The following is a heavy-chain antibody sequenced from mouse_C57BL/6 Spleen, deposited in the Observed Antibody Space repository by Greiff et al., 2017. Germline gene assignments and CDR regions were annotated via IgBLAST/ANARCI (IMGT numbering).Heavy chain of an antibody. Sequence: QVVESGGGLVKPGGSLKLSCAASGFTFSDYGMHWVRQAPEKGLEWVAYISSGSSTIYYADTVKGRFTISRDNAKNTLFLQMTSLRSEDTAMYYCARNYGSSFDVWGTGTTVTVSS. J-gene: IGHJ1*03. CDR1: GFTFSDYG. CDR3: ARNYGSSFDV. V-gene: IGHV5-17*01. D-gene: IGHD1-1*01. CDR2: ISSGSSTI.